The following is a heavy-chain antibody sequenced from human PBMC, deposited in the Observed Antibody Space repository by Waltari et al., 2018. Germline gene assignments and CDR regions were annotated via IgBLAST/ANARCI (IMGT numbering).Heavy chain of an antibody. Sequence: QLQLVLSGAEEKERGPSVDVFCGFSGYPLTHLSMHWVRQAPGKGLEWIGGFDPEDGETIYAQKFQGRVTMTEDTSTDTAYMELSSLRSEDTAVYYCTRWNPYYVAFDMWGQGTMVTVSS. CDR1: GYPLTHLS. D-gene: IGHD3-10*01. CDR3: TRWNPYYVAFDM. CDR2: FDPEDGET. J-gene: IGHJ3*02. V-gene: IGHV1-24*01.